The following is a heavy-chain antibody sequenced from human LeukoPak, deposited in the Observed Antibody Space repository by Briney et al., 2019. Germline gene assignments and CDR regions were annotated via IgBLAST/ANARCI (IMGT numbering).Heavy chain of an antibody. D-gene: IGHD3-3*01. CDR3: ARLDYDFWSGYSRYYFDY. Sequence: GGPLRLSCAASGFTVSSNYMSWVRQAPGEGLEWVSVIYSGGSTYYADSVKGRFTISRDNSKNTLYLQMNSLRAEDTAVYYCARLDYDFWSGYSRYYFDYWGQGTLVTVSS. CDR2: IYSGGST. V-gene: IGHV3-53*01. CDR1: GFTVSSNY. J-gene: IGHJ4*02.